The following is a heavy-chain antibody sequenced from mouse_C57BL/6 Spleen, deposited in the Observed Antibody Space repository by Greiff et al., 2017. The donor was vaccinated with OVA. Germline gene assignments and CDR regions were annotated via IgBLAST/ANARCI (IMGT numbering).Heavy chain of an antibody. V-gene: IGHV1-81*01. D-gene: IGHD1-1*01. CDR3: AREDSSPYAMDY. CDR1: GYTFTSYG. J-gene: IGHJ4*01. Sequence: QVQLKESGAELARPGASVKLSCKASGYTFTSYGISWVKQRTGQGLEWIGEIYPRSGNTYYNEKFKGKATLTADKSSSTAYMELRSLTSEDSAVYFCAREDSSPYAMDYWGQGTSVTVSS. CDR2: IYPRSGNT.